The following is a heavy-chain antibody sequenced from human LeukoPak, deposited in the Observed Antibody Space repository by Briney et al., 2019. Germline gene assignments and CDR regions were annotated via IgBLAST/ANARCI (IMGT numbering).Heavy chain of an antibody. CDR1: GGSISSYY. Sequence: PSETLSLTCTVSGGSISSYYWSWIRQPPGKGLEWIGYIYHSGSTYYNPSLKSRVTISVDRSKNQFSLKLSSVTAADTAVYYCARAAYYYGSGSTTRFDYWGQGTLVTVSS. CDR3: ARAAYYYGSGSTTRFDY. D-gene: IGHD3-10*01. J-gene: IGHJ4*02. V-gene: IGHV4-59*12. CDR2: IYHSGST.